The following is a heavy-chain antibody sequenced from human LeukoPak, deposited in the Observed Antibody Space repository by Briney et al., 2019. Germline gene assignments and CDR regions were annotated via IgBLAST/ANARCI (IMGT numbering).Heavy chain of an antibody. CDR3: ATGPTVTPRRQWYFDL. V-gene: IGHV1-24*01. Sequence: WASVKVSCKVSGYTLTELSMHWVRQAPGKGLEWMGGFDPEDGETIYAQKFQGRVTMTEDTSTDTAYMELSSLRSEDTAVYYCATGPTVTPRRQWYFDLWGRGTLVTVSS. CDR1: GYTLTELS. J-gene: IGHJ2*01. D-gene: IGHD4-17*01. CDR2: FDPEDGET.